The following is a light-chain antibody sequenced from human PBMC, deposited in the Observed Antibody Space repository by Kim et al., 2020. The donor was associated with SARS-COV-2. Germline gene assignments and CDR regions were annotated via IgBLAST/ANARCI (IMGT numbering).Light chain of an antibody. Sequence: SPGEIAPISCRASQSVRRNLAWYQQKPGQAPRLRIYGASTRATGIPARFSGSGSGTEFTLTISSLQSEDFAVYYCQQYNNWPLTFGGGTKVDIK. V-gene: IGKV3-15*01. J-gene: IGKJ4*01. CDR2: GAS. CDR3: QQYNNWPLT. CDR1: QSVRRN.